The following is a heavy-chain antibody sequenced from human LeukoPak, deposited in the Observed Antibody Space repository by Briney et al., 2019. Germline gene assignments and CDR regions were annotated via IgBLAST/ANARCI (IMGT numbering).Heavy chain of an antibody. V-gene: IGHV1-46*01. D-gene: IGHD1-26*01. Sequence: ASVKVSCKASGYTFTNYFMHWVRRAPGQGLEWMGIINPSGGSTSYAQKFQGRVTLTRDTSTSTAYMELSSLRSEDTAVYYCARDAFLSGSLSPVDYWGQGSLVTVSS. J-gene: IGHJ4*02. CDR2: INPSGGST. CDR1: GYTFTNYF. CDR3: ARDAFLSGSLSPVDY.